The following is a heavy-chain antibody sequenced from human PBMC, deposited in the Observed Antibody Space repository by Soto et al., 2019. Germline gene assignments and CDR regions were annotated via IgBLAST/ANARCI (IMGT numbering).Heavy chain of an antibody. V-gene: IGHV3-23*01. Sequence: LRLSCAASGFTFSSYAMSWVRQAPGKGLEWVSAISGSGGSTYYADSVKGRFTISRDNSKNTLYLQMNSLRAEDTAVYYCAKWAAAGLYYYYYGMDVWGKGTTVTVSS. J-gene: IGHJ6*04. D-gene: IGHD6-13*01. CDR3: AKWAAAGLYYYYYGMDV. CDR1: GFTFSSYA. CDR2: ISGSGGST.